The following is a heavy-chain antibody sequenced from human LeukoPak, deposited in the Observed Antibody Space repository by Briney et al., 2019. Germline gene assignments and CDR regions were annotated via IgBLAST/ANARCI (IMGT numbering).Heavy chain of an antibody. D-gene: IGHD6-19*01. CDR1: EFTFSGYW. Sequence: PGGSLRLSCAASEFTFSGYWMSWVRQAPGKGLEWVANIKQDGSEPFYVDSVKGRFTISRDNAKSSLYLQMSSLRAEDTAIYYCARVLGGLVRYYFDYWGQGTLSPSPQ. CDR2: IKQDGSEP. V-gene: IGHV3-7*03. CDR3: ARVLGGLVRYYFDY. J-gene: IGHJ4*02.